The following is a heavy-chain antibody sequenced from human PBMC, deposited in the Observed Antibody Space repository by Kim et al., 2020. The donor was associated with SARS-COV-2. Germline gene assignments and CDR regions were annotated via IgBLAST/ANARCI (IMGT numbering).Heavy chain of an antibody. V-gene: IGHV4-34*01. D-gene: IGHD5-12*01. CDR1: GGSFSGYY. J-gene: IGHJ4*02. CDR3: ARDMATPNPV. CDR2: INHSGST. Sequence: SETLSLTCAVYGGSFSGYYWSWIRQPPGKGLEWIGEINHSGSTNYNPSLKSRVTISVDTSKNQFSLKLSSVTAADTAVYYCARDMATPNPVWGQGTLVTVSS.